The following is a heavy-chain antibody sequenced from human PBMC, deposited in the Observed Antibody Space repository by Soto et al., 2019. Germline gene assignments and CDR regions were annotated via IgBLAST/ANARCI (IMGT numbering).Heavy chain of an antibody. Sequence: QLQLQESGPGLVKPSETLSLTCTVSGGSISSSSYYWGWIRQPPGKGLEWIGSIYYSGSTYYNPSLKRRVTISVDTSKNQFSLKLSSVTAADTAVYYCARHNWGSGWTGDFQHWGQGTLVTVSS. V-gene: IGHV4-39*01. J-gene: IGHJ1*01. CDR3: ARHNWGSGWTGDFQH. CDR1: GGSISSSSYY. D-gene: IGHD6-19*01. CDR2: IYYSGST.